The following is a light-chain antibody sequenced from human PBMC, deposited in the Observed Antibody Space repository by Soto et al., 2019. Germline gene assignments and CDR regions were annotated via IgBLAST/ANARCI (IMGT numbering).Light chain of an antibody. CDR2: GNN. J-gene: IGLJ1*01. CDR3: QSYDSGLSGSV. Sequence: QSVLTQPPSVSGAPGQRVTISCTGSGSNIGADYDVHWYQQIPGTAPKLLMYGNNNRPSGVPDRFSGSKSGTSASLAITGLQAEDEADYYCQSYDSGLSGSVFGTGTKLTVL. V-gene: IGLV1-40*01. CDR1: GSNIGADYD.